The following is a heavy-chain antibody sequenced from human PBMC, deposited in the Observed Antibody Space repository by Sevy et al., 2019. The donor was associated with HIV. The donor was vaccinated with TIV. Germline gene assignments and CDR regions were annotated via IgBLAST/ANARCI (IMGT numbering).Heavy chain of an antibody. CDR3: AKKLGATTRDAFDV. Sequence: GGSLRLSCAASGFIFSNYAMSWVRQAPGKGLEWVSTISGSAGGTYYADSVKGRFTISRDNSKNTQYLEMSNVRVEDTAVYCCAKKLGATTRDAFDVWGQGTMVTVSS. CDR2: ISGSAGGT. D-gene: IGHD1-26*01. V-gene: IGHV3-23*01. CDR1: GFIFSNYA. J-gene: IGHJ3*01.